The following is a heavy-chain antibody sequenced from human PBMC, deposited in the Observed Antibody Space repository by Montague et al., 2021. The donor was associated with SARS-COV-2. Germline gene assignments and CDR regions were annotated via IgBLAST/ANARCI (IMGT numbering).Heavy chain of an antibody. CDR1: GGSISSSSYY. J-gene: IGHJ5*02. D-gene: IGHD3-22*01. Sequence: SETLSLTCTVSGGSISSSSYYWGWIRQPPGEGLEWIGSIYYSGSTYYNPSLKSRVTISVDTSKNQFSLKLRSVTAADTAVYYCARQEYYYGSSGYGGIDWFDPWGQGTLVTVSS. V-gene: IGHV4-39*01. CDR2: IYYSGST. CDR3: ARQEYYYGSSGYGGIDWFDP.